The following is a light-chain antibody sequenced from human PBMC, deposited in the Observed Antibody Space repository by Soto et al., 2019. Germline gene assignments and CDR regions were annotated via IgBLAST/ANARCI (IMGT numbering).Light chain of an antibody. J-gene: IGLJ3*02. CDR1: SSDVGGYNY. CDR2: EVG. CDR3: SSYTSSSTRV. V-gene: IGLV2-14*01. Sequence: QSALTQPASVSGSPGQSITISCTGTSSDVGGYNYVSWYQQHPGKAPKLMIYEVGNRPSGVSNRFSGSKSGNTASLTISGLQAEDEADYYFSSYTSSSTRVFGGGSKLTVL.